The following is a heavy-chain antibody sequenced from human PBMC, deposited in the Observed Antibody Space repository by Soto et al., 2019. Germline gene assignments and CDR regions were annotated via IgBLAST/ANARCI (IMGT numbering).Heavy chain of an antibody. J-gene: IGHJ3*02. D-gene: IGHD4-17*01. CDR3: ARRGGDYVGDAFDI. CDR2: ISAYNGNT. V-gene: IGHV1-18*01. CDR1: VYTFTSNG. Sequence: ASVKVSCKASVYTFTSNGISWVRQAPGQGLEWMGWISAYNGNTNYAQKLQGRVTMTTDTSTSTAYMELRSLRSDDTAVYYCARRGGDYVGDAFDIWGQGTMVTVSS.